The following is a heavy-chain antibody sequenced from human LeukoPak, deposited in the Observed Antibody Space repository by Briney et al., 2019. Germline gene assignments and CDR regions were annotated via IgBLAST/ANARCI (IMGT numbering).Heavy chain of an antibody. CDR1: GGTFSSYT. J-gene: IGHJ4*02. CDR2: IIPILGIA. D-gene: IGHD2-2*01. Sequence: SVKVSRKASGGTFSSYTISWVRQAPGQGLEWMGRIIPILGIANYAQKFQGRVTITADKSTSTAYMELSSLRSEDTAVYYCAKRGSTIRYFDYWGQGTLVTVSS. CDR3: AKRGSTIRYFDY. V-gene: IGHV1-69*02.